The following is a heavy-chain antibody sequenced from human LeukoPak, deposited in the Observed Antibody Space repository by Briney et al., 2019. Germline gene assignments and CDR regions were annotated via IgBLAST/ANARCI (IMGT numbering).Heavy chain of an antibody. J-gene: IGHJ4*02. CDR3: ASRPPDYGDLFDY. CDR1: GGSISNTNW. V-gene: IGHV4-39*02. CDR2: IYYSGST. Sequence: PSETLSLTCGVSGGSISNTNWWTWVRQPPGKGLEWIGTIYYSGSTYYNPSLKSRVTISVDTSKNHFSLRLSSVTAADTAVYYCASRPPDYGDLFDYWGQGTLVTVSS. D-gene: IGHD4-17*01.